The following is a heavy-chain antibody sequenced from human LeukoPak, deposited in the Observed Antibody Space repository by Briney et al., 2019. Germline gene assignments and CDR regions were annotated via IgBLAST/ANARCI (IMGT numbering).Heavy chain of an antibody. CDR2: ISSSGSTI. CDR1: GFTFSSYS. CDR3: ARGGTATFDY. J-gene: IGHJ4*02. D-gene: IGHD3-16*01. V-gene: IGHV3-48*01. Sequence: PGGSLRPSCAASGFTFSSYSMNWVRQAPGKGLEWVSYISSSGSTIYYADSVKGRFTISRDNAKNSLYLQMNSLRAEDTAVYYCARGGTATFDYWGQGTLVTVSS.